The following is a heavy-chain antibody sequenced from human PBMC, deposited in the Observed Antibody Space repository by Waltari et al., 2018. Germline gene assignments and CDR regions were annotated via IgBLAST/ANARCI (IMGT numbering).Heavy chain of an antibody. CDR3: ARVGPYGARGDY. D-gene: IGHD4-17*01. CDR1: GYSISSGYY. J-gene: IGHJ4*02. CDR2: IYQSGST. V-gene: IGHV4-38-2*02. Sequence: QVQLQESGPGLVKPSETLSLTCTVSGYSISSGYYWGWLRQPPGKGLEWIGSIYQSGSTYYNPSLKSRVTISVDTSKNQFSLKLSSVTAADTAVYYCARVGPYGARGDYWGQGTLVTVSS.